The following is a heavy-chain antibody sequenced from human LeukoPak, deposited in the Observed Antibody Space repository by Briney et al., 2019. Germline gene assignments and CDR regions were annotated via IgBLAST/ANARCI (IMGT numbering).Heavy chain of an antibody. CDR2: VRYSGRT. J-gene: IGHJ4*02. CDR1: GGSISSSSSH. Sequence: PSETLSLTCTVSGGSISSSSSHWGWIPQPPGKGLEWIGSVRYSGRTYYNPSLKSRVTMSLDTSKNQFSLRLTSVTAADTAVYSCARHYYDSSGLAYYFDYWGQGTLVTVSS. V-gene: IGHV4-39*01. CDR3: ARHYYDSSGLAYYFDY. D-gene: IGHD3-22*01.